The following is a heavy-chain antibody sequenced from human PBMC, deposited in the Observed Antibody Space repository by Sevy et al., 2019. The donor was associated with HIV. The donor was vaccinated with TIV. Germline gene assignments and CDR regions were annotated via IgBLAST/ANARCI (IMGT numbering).Heavy chain of an antibody. CDR2: INPNDGVT. CDR1: GYTFSDYY. D-gene: IGHD4-17*01. CDR3: ARLTTRPTSDLYGMDV. V-gene: IGHV1-2*02. J-gene: IGHJ6*02. Sequence: ASVKVSCKASGYTFSDYYIHWVLQAPGQGLEWMAWINPNDGVTHYAQRFQGGVTLTRDTSVSTAYMDLRGLRYDDTAIYYCARLTTRPTSDLYGMDVWGQWTPVTVSS.